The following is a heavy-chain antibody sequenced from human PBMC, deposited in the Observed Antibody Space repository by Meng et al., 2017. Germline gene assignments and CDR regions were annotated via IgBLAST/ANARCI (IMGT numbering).Heavy chain of an antibody. D-gene: IGHD1-26*01. CDR2: ISSSSSYI. CDR3: ATVLVGAFDI. V-gene: IGHV3-21*01. CDR1: GFTFSSYS. Sequence: GESLKISCAASGFTFSSYSMNWARQAPGKGLEWVSSISSSSSYIYYADSVKGRFTISRDNAKNSLYLQMNSLRAEDTAVYYCATVLVGAFDIWGQGTMVTVSS. J-gene: IGHJ3*02.